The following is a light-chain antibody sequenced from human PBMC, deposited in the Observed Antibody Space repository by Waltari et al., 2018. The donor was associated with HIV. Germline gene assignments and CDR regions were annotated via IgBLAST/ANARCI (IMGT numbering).Light chain of an antibody. J-gene: IGLJ2*01. CDR1: SSDVATYKL. V-gene: IGLV2-23*02. CDR3: CSYVSNVI. CDR2: EVS. Sequence: QSALTQPASVSGTPGQSITISCTRTSSDVATYKLVSWYQQHPGKAPKLMIYEVSKRPSGVSDRFSGSKSGDTASLTISGLQAEDEADYYCCSYVSNVIFGGGTKLTVL.